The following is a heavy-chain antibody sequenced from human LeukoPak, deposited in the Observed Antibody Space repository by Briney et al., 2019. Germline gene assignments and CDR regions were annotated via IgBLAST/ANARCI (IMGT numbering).Heavy chain of an antibody. CDR3: ARMGYYYSIPTFFDY. Sequence: GGSLRLSCTASGFTVSSNYMSWVRQAPGKGLEWVSVIYSGGSTYYADSVKGRFTISRDNSMNTLYLQMNSLRAEDTAVYYCARMGYYYSIPTFFDYWGQGTLVTVSS. D-gene: IGHD3-22*01. V-gene: IGHV3-66*02. CDR1: GFTVSSNY. CDR2: IYSGGST. J-gene: IGHJ4*02.